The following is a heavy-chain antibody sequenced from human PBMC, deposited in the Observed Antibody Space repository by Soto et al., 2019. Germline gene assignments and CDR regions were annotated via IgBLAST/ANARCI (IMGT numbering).Heavy chain of an antibody. D-gene: IGHD6-13*01. CDR3: ASSGYSSSWLSY. CDR1: GYTFTGYY. Sequence: ASVKVSCEASGYTFTGYYMHWVRQAPGQGLEWMGWINPNSGGTNYAQKFQGWVTMTRDTSISTAYMELSRLRSDDTAVYYCASSGYSSSWLSYWGQGTLVTVSS. J-gene: IGHJ4*02. V-gene: IGHV1-2*04. CDR2: INPNSGGT.